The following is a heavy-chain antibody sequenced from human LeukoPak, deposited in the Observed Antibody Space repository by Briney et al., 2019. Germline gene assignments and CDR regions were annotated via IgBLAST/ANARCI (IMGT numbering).Heavy chain of an antibody. CDR3: ARGPGYCSSTSCYGRGPMDV. V-gene: IGHV1-8*01. D-gene: IGHD2-2*03. Sequence: ASVKVSCKASGYTFTSYDINWVRQATGQGLEWMGWMNPISGNTGYAQKFQGRVTMTRNTSISTAYMELSSLRSEDTAVYYCARGPGYCSSTSCYGRGPMDVWGQGTTVTVSS. J-gene: IGHJ6*02. CDR1: GYTFTSYD. CDR2: MNPISGNT.